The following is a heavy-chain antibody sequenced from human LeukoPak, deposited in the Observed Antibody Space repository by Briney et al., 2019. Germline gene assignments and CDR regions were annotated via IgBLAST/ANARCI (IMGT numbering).Heavy chain of an antibody. Sequence: ASVKVSCKVSGYTLTELSMHWVRQAPGKGLEWMGGFDPEDGETIYAQKFQGRVTMTEDTSTDTAYMELSSLRSEDTAVYYCATEKIVVVERLYYFDYWGQGTLVTVSS. D-gene: IGHD3-22*01. CDR3: ATEKIVVVERLYYFDY. J-gene: IGHJ4*02. CDR2: FDPEDGET. V-gene: IGHV1-24*01. CDR1: GYTLTELS.